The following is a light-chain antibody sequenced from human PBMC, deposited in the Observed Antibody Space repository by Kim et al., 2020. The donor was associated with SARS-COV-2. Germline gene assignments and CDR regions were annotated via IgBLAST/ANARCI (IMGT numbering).Light chain of an antibody. Sequence: RQPATLTCTGNSNNVGNEGAAWLQQHQGHPPKLLSYRNNNRPSGISDRFSASRSGNTASLTITGLQPEDEADYYCSTWDNSLSAWVFGGGTKLTVL. CDR3: STWDNSLSAWV. V-gene: IGLV10-54*04. CDR1: SNNVGNEG. CDR2: RNN. J-gene: IGLJ3*02.